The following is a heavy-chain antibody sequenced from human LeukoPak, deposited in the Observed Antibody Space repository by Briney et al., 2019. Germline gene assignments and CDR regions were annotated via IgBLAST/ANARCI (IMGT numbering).Heavy chain of an antibody. CDR1: GFSFSTYW. V-gene: IGHV3-7*01. Sequence: GGSLRLSCAATGFSFSTYWMAWVRHAPGKGLEWVANIKGDESARHQADSVKGRFTISRDNAQRSVYLQMSRLRGEDTGVYYCARDVGGSLDYWGKGTLVTVSS. CDR2: IKGDESAR. CDR3: ARDVGGSLDY. J-gene: IGHJ4*02. D-gene: IGHD1-26*01.